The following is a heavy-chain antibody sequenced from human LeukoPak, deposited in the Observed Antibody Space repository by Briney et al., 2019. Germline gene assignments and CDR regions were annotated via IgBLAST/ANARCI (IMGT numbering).Heavy chain of an antibody. J-gene: IGHJ4*02. Sequence: SQTLSLTCTVSGGSISSGDYYWSWIRQPPGKGLEWIGYIYYSGSTYYNPSLKSRVTISVDTSKNQFSLKLSSVTAADTAVYYCARGDYDSSGYYYPDFDYWGQGTLVTVSP. D-gene: IGHD3-22*01. CDR3: ARGDYDSSGYYYPDFDY. CDR1: GGSISSGDYY. CDR2: IYYSGST. V-gene: IGHV4-30-4*01.